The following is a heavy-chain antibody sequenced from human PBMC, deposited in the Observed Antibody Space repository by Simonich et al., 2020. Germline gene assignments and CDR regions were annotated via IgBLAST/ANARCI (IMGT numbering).Heavy chain of an antibody. Sequence: EVQLVESGGGLVKPGGSLRLSCAASGFTFSSYSMNWVRQAPGKGLELVSTMSISSIYRYYADSVKGRFTISRDNTKNSLYLQMNSLRAEDTAVYYCAREQARGGAFDIWGQGTMVTVSS. CDR2: MSISSIYR. V-gene: IGHV3-21*01. CDR3: AREQARGGAFDI. CDR1: GFTFSSYS. D-gene: IGHD3-16*01. J-gene: IGHJ3*02.